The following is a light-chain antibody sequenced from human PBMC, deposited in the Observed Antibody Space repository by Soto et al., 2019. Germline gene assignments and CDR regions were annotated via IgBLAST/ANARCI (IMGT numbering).Light chain of an antibody. J-gene: IGLJ2*01. CDR2: SNN. CDR1: SSNIGSFS. V-gene: IGLV1-44*01. Sequence: QPVLTQPPSASGTPGQRVTISCSGSSSNIGSFSVNWYQQFPGTAPKLLIYSNNQRPSGVPDRFSGYKSGTSASLAISGLQSGDEADYYCAAWDDSLNAVVFGGGTKLTVL. CDR3: AAWDDSLNAVV.